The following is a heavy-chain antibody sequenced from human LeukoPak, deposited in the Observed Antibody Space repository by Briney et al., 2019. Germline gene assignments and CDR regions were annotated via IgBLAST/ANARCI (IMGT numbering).Heavy chain of an antibody. J-gene: IGHJ5*02. CDR1: GGSISNYY. CDR2: VYYTGST. Sequence: PSETLSLTCTVSGGSISNYYWSWIRQPPGKGLEGIGYVYYTGSTSYNPSLKSRVTISGDTSKNQFSLKLSSVTAADTAVYYCTRRGGSSSSDWFDPWGQGTLVIVSS. D-gene: IGHD6-6*01. CDR3: TRRGGSSSSDWFDP. V-gene: IGHV4-59*08.